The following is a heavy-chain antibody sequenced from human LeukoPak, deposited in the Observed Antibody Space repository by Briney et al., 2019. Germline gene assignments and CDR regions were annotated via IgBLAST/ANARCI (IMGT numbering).Heavy chain of an antibody. Sequence: PSETLSLTCTVSGGSISSSSYYWGWIRQPPGKGLEWIGSIYYSGSTYYNPSLKSRVTISVDTSKNQFSLKLSSVTAADTAVYYCARPVDTVPDAFDIWGQGTMVTVSS. CDR2: IYYSGST. V-gene: IGHV4-39*01. D-gene: IGHD5-18*01. CDR1: GGSISSSSYY. CDR3: ARPVDTVPDAFDI. J-gene: IGHJ3*02.